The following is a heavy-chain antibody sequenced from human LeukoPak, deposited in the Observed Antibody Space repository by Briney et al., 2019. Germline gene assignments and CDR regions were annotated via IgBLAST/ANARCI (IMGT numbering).Heavy chain of an antibody. CDR1: GYTFTGYY. CDR3: ARDSDPREWELPQVDY. V-gene: IGHV1-2*02. D-gene: IGHD1-26*01. J-gene: IGHJ4*02. CDR2: INPNSGGT. Sequence: ASVKVSCKASGYTFTGYYMHWVRQAPGQGLEWMGWINPNSGGTNYAQKFQGRVTMTRDTSISTAYMELSRLRSDDTAVYYCARDSDPREWELPQVDYWGQGTLVTVSS.